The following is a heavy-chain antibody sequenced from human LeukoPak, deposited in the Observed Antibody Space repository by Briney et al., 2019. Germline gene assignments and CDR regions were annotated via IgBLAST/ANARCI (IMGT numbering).Heavy chain of an antibody. J-gene: IGHJ4*02. V-gene: IGHV3-9*01. CDR3: AKDNEDILTGLDY. CDR1: GFTFDDYA. CDR2: ISWNSGSI. Sequence: PGGSLRLSCAASGFTFDDYAMHWVRQAPGKGLEWVSGISWNSGSIGYADSVKGRFTISRDNAKNSLYLQMNSLRAEDTALYYCAKDNEDILTGLDYWGQGTLVTVSS. D-gene: IGHD3-9*01.